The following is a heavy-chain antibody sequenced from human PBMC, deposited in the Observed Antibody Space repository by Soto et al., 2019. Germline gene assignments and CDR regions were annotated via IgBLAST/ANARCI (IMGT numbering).Heavy chain of an antibody. J-gene: IGHJ3*01. CDR3: ARSYSSGWYAFDV. D-gene: IGHD6-19*01. V-gene: IGHV4-39*01. Sequence: SETLSLTCTVSVGSISSSSYYWGWILHPPGKGLEWIGSIYYSGSTYYNPSLKSRVTISVDTSKNQFSLKLSSVTSADTAVYYGARSYSSGWYAFDVWGPGTMVTFS. CDR2: IYYSGST. CDR1: VGSISSSSYY.